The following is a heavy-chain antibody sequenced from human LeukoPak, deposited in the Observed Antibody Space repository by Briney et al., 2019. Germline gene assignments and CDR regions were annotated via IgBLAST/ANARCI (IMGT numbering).Heavy chain of an antibody. CDR1: GFTFSSYA. J-gene: IGHJ3*01. CDR3: AKRNEHSTSWNDAFDV. V-gene: IGHV3-23*01. Sequence: PGGSLRLSCAASGFTFSSYAMSWVRQAPGKGLEWVSAISGSGGSTYYADSVKGRFTISRDNSKSTLYVQMNSLRAEDTAVYHCAKRNEHSTSWNDAFDVWGQGAMVTVSS. D-gene: IGHD6-13*01. CDR2: ISGSGGST.